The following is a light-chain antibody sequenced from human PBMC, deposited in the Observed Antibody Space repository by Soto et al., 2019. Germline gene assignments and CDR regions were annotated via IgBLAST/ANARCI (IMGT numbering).Light chain of an antibody. J-gene: IGLJ1*01. Sequence: QSVLTQPASVSGSPGQSITISCTGTSSDDGGYNYVSWYQQHPGKAPKLMIYDVSNRPSGVSNRFSGSKSCNTASLTISGFQAEEEADYYWSSYTSSSTWVFGIGTKVTVL. V-gene: IGLV2-14*01. CDR3: SSYTSSSTWV. CDR2: DVS. CDR1: SSDDGGYNY.